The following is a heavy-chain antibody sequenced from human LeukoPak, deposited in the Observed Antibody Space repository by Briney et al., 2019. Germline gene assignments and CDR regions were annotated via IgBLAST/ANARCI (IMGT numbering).Heavy chain of an antibody. J-gene: IGHJ4*02. CDR1: GYTFTNFY. Sequence: ASVKVSCKASGYTFTNFYIHWVRQAPGQGLEWMGRINPDTGGTNFAQKFQDRVTVTRDTSISTAFLELSSLTSGDAAVYYCLTSFDYSDFYWGQGTLVIVS. V-gene: IGHV1-2*06. D-gene: IGHD4-11*01. CDR2: INPDTGGT. CDR3: LTSFDYSDFY.